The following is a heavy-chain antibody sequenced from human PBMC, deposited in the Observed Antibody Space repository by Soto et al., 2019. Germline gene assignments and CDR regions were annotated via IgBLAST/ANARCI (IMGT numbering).Heavy chain of an antibody. V-gene: IGHV1-18*04. J-gene: IGHJ5*02. CDR3: ARGVAGLPPFDP. CDR2: ISVYKGNT. D-gene: IGHD2-21*01. CDR1: GYTFTSYG. Sequence: ASVKVSCKASGYTFTSYGISWVRQAPGQGLEWMGWISVYKGNTNYAQKLQGRVTMTTDTSTSTPYMELRSLRSDDTAVYYCARGVAGLPPFDPWGQGTLVTFSS.